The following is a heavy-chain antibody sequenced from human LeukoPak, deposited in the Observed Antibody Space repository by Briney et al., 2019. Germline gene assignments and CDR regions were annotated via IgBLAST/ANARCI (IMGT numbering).Heavy chain of an antibody. D-gene: IGHD3-16*01. CDR1: GGSVSKDY. CDR2: VYHSGTT. CDR3: ARDWGGSDPDAFDI. Sequence: SETLSLTCTVSGGSVSKDYWSWTRQPPGKGLEWIGYVYHSGTTNYNPSLKSRVTISLDTSNNQFSLKLTSVTAADTAMYYCARDWGGSDPDAFDIWGQGTTVTVSS. V-gene: IGHV4-59*02. J-gene: IGHJ3*02.